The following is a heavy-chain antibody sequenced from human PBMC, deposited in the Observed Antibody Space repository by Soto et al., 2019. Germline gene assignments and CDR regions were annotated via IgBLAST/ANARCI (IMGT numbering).Heavy chain of an antibody. Sequence: PWESLKISCKGSGFTFTSYWIAWVRQMPGKGLEWMGIIYPGDSDSSYSPSFQGQVTISADKSINTAYLHWSSLKASDTAIYYCAKHEGYCSTTTCSNFDYWGQGTLVIVSS. V-gene: IGHV5-51*01. CDR1: GFTFTSYW. D-gene: IGHD2-2*01. J-gene: IGHJ4*02. CDR2: IYPGDSDS. CDR3: AKHEGYCSTTTCSNFDY.